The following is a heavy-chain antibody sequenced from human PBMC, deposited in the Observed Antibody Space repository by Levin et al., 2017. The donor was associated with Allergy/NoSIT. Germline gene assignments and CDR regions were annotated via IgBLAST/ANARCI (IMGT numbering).Heavy chain of an antibody. D-gene: IGHD1-1*01. CDR2: ITGGGFNT. CDR3: AKKQGGTSGFSFDV. Sequence: GESLKISCAVSGFSLSEYAMAWVRQAPGKGLEWVSEITGGGFNTYYGDSVKGRFTVSKDDSKDTLYLDLSSLRVEDTAVYFCAKKQGGTSGFSFDVLGQGTMVTVSS. V-gene: IGHV3-23*01. J-gene: IGHJ3*01. CDR1: GFSLSEYA.